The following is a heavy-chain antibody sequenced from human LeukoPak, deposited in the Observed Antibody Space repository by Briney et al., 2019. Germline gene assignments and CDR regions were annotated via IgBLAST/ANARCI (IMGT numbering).Heavy chain of an antibody. V-gene: IGHV4-38-2*01. CDR1: GYSISSGYY. D-gene: IGHD3-9*01. J-gene: IGHJ5*02. CDR3: ARQGYYDINWFDP. CDR2: IYHSGNT. Sequence: PSETLSLTCAVSGYSISSGYYWGWIRPPPGKGLEWVGSIYHSGNTYYNPSLKSRVTISVDTSKNQFSLKLSSVTAADTAVYYCARQGYYDINWFDPWGQGTLVTVSS.